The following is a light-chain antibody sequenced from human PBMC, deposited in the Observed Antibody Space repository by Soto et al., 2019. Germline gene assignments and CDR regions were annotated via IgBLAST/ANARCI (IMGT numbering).Light chain of an antibody. J-gene: IGLJ3*02. V-gene: IGLV1-40*01. CDR2: SNT. Sequence: QSVLTQPPSVSGAPGQRVTISCTGSSSNTGAGYDVHWYQQLPGTVPKLIIYSNTKRPSGVPDRFSGSKSGTSASLAITGRQAEDEADYYCQSYDSSRTIWVFGGGTKLTVL. CDR3: QSYDSSRTIWV. CDR1: SSNTGAGYD.